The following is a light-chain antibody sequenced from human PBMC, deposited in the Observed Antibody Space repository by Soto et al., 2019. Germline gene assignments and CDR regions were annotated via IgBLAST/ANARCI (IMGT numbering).Light chain of an antibody. CDR2: APS. CDR1: QSIDSF. CDR3: QQTYNAPFT. V-gene: IGKV1-39*01. J-gene: IGKJ2*01. Sequence: DIQLTQSPSSLSASVGDRVTITCRASQSIDSFLIWYQQKPGIAPKVLIYAPSSLQSGVPSRFSGRGSGTDFTLTINSLQPEEVATYYCQQTYNAPFTFGQGTKLDI.